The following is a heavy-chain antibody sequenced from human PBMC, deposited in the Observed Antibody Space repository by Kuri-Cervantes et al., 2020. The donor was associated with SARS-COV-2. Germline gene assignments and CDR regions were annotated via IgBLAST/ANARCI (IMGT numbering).Heavy chain of an antibody. CDR2: TYHRSKWYN. V-gene: IGHV6-1*01. CDR3: VKDPKGFGVSFLVAAFDI. J-gene: IGHJ3*02. D-gene: IGHD3-3*02. CDR1: GDSVSSTSAA. Sequence: SETLSLTCAISGDSVSSTSAAWNWIRQSPSRGLEWLGRTYHRSKWYNEYAVSAKSRITINPDTSKNQFSLQLNFVTPEDTAVYYCVKDPKGFGVSFLVAAFDIWGQGTMVTVSS.